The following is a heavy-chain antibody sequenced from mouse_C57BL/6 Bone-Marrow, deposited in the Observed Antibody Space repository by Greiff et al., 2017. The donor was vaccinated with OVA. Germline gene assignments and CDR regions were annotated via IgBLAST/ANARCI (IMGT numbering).Heavy chain of an antibody. Sequence: VQLQQSGAELARPGASVKLSCKASGYTFTSYGISWVKQSTGQGLEWIGEIYPRSGNTYYNEKFKGKATLTAAKSSSTAYMELRSLTSEDSAVYFGARSSFTTVVAENWYFDVWGTGTTVTVSS. D-gene: IGHD1-1*01. J-gene: IGHJ1*03. V-gene: IGHV1-81*01. CDR1: GYTFTSYG. CDR2: IYPRSGNT. CDR3: ARSSFTTVVAENWYFDV.